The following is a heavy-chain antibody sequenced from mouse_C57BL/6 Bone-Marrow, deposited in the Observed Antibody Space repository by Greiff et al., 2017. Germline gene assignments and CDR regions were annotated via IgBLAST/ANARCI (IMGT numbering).Heavy chain of an antibody. V-gene: IGHV1-81*01. D-gene: IGHD2-3*01. Sequence: VQLQQSGAELARPGASVKLSCKASGYTFTSYGISWVKQRTGQCLEWIGEIYPRSGNTYYNEKFKGKATLTADKSSSTAYMELRSLTSEDSAVYFCARRDMSNYFDYWGQGTTLTVSS. J-gene: IGHJ2*01. CDR3: ARRDMSNYFDY. CDR2: IYPRSGNT. CDR1: GYTFTSYG.